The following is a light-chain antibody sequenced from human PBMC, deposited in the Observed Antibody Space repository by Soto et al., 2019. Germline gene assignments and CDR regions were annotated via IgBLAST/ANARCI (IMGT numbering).Light chain of an antibody. CDR2: TNN. CDR3: AAWDDSLNGWV. J-gene: IGLJ3*02. CDR1: SSNIGSNT. Sequence: QPVLTQPPSASGTPGQRVTISCSGSSSNIGSNTVNWYPHLPGTAPKLIINTNNQRPSGVPDRFSGSKSGTSASLAISGLQSEDEADYYCAAWDDSLNGWVFGGGTKLTVL. V-gene: IGLV1-44*01.